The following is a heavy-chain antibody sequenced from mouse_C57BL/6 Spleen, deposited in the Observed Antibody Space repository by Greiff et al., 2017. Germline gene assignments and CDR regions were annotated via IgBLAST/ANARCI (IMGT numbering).Heavy chain of an antibody. D-gene: IGHD1-1*01. J-gene: IGHJ3*01. V-gene: IGHV8-12*01. Sequence: QVTLKESGPGILQSSQTLSLTCSFSGFSLSTSGMGVSWIRQPSGKGLEWLAHIYWDDDKRYNPSLKSRLTISKDTSRNQVFLKITSVDTADTATYYCARDYYGSSLAYWGQGTLVTVSA. CDR2: IYWDDDK. CDR1: GFSLSTSGMG. CDR3: ARDYYGSSLAY.